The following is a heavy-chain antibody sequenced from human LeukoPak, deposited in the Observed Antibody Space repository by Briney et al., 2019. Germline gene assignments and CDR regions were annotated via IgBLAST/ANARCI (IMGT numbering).Heavy chain of an antibody. CDR2: INSDGSST. J-gene: IGHJ4*02. CDR3: ATRPGIAMLDY. V-gene: IGHV3-74*01. CDR1: GFTFSSYW. D-gene: IGHD6-13*01. Sequence: SGGSLRLSCAASGFTFSSYWMYWVRQAPGKGLVWVSRINSDGSSTSYADSVKGRFTISRDNAKNTLYLQMNSLRAEDTAVYYCATRPGIAMLDYWGQGTLVTVSS.